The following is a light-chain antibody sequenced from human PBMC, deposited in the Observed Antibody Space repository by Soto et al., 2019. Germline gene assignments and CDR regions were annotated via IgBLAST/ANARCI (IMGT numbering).Light chain of an antibody. Sequence: IELTQSPGTLSLSHGESATLSCRASQSVSSSHVAWYQQKPGQAPRLLIYGGSSRATGIPVRFSGSGSETDFTLTITRLEHEDFAVYYCQQYSSSRTFGQGTKVDIK. V-gene: IGKV3-20*01. CDR2: GGS. J-gene: IGKJ1*01. CDR1: QSVSSSH. CDR3: QQYSSSRT.